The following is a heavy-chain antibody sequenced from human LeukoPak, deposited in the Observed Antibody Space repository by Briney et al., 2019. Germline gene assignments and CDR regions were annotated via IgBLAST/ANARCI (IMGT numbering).Heavy chain of an antibody. J-gene: IGHJ4*02. V-gene: IGHV4-59*01. Sequence: SETLSLTCTVSGGSISSYYWSWIRQPPGKGLEWIGYVYYSGTTNYNPSLKSRVTISVDTSKNQFSLKLSSVTAADTAVYYCARGVYIAAAQYAYWGQGTLVTVSS. CDR2: VYYSGTT. CDR3: ARGVYIAAAQYAY. CDR1: GGSISSYY. D-gene: IGHD6-13*01.